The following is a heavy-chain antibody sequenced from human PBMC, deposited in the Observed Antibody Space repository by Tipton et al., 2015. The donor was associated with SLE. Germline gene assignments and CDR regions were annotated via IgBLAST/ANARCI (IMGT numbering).Heavy chain of an antibody. CDR3: ARRITMVRGAKDAFDI. CDR1: GGSISSYY. J-gene: IGHJ3*02. V-gene: IGHV4-59*05. Sequence: LRLSCTVSGGSISSYYWSWIRQPAGKGLEWIGSIYYSGSTYYNPSLKSRVTISVDTSKNQFSLKLSSVTAADTAVYYCARRITMVRGAKDAFDIWGQGTMVTVSS. CDR2: IYYSGST. D-gene: IGHD3-10*01.